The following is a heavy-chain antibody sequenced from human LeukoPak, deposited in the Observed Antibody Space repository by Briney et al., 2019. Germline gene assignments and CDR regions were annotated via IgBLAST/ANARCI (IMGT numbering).Heavy chain of an antibody. CDR2: TGNKANSYTK. CDR1: GFTFSDPY. J-gene: IGHJ4*02. CDR3: ARGNTSAWYPFDY. V-gene: IGHV3-72*01. Sequence: GGSLRLSCAASGFTFSDPYMDWVRQAPGKGLVWVVRTGNKANSYTKEYAASGKGRFTISREDSKNSLFLQMNSLKSEDTAVYYCARGNTSAWYPFDYWGQGTLFTVSS. D-gene: IGHD6-19*01.